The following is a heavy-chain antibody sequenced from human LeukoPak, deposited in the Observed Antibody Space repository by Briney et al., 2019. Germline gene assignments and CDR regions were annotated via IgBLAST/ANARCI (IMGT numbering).Heavy chain of an antibody. J-gene: IGHJ4*02. Sequence: GGSLRLSCAASGFTFRSYWMHWVRQAPGKGLEWVSSITSSSSYIYYADSVKGRFTISRDNAKNSLYLQMNSLRAEDTAVYYCARHVVAVGFDYWGQGTLVTVSS. V-gene: IGHV3-21*01. D-gene: IGHD3-22*01. CDR2: ITSSSSYI. CDR1: GFTFRSYW. CDR3: ARHVVAVGFDY.